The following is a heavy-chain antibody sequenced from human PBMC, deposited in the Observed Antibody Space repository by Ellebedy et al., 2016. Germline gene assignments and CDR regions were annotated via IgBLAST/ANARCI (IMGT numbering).Heavy chain of an antibody. J-gene: IGHJ4*02. CDR2: IYYTGST. Sequence: SETLSLXCTVSGGSISSGGYYWSWIRQHPGKGLEWIGYIYYTGSTYYNPSLKSRVTISVDTSKNQFSLKLSSVTAGDTAVYYCALCTAWAVVDYWGQGTLVTVSS. CDR3: ALCTAWAVVDY. CDR1: GGSISSGGYY. V-gene: IGHV4-31*03. D-gene: IGHD2-8*01.